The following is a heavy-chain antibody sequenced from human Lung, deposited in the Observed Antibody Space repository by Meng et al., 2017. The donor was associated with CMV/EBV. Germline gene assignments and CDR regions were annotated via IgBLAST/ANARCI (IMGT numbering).Heavy chain of an antibody. CDR2: IYHSGST. V-gene: IGHV4-4*02. Sequence: QGRLKGSGPGRLKLSGTLSLTCAVSGGSMSSTNWWSWVRQPPGKGLEWIGEIYHSGSTNYNPSLKSRVSISVDKSKNQFSLKLSSVTAADTAVYYCARADKVRFDYWGQGTLVTVSS. CDR3: ARADKVRFDY. CDR1: GGSMSSTNW. J-gene: IGHJ4*02.